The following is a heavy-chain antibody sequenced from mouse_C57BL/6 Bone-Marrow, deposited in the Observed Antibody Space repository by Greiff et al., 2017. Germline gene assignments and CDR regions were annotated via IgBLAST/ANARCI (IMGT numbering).Heavy chain of an antibody. CDR3: VGGIATVEATDYAMAY. J-gene: IGHJ4*01. Sequence: EVKLVESGGGLVQPKGSLKLSCAASGFSFNTYAMNWVRQAPGQGLEWVARIRSKSNNYATYYADSVKDRFTISRDDSESILYLQMNNLKTEHTAMDYCVGGIATVEATDYAMAYWGQGTSVTVSS. V-gene: IGHV10-1*01. CDR2: IRSKSNNYAT. CDR1: GFSFNTYA. D-gene: IGHD1-1*01.